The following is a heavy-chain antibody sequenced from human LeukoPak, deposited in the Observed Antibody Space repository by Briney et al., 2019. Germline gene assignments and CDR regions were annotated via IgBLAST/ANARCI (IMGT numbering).Heavy chain of an antibody. CDR2: IRYDGSNK. CDR1: GFTFSSYG. CDR3: ASPRGDYSSSWSTYYYYYYMDV. J-gene: IGHJ6*03. Sequence: GGSLRLSCAASGFTFSSYGMHWVRQAPGKGLEWVAFIRYDGSNKYYADSVKGRFTISRDNSKNTLYLQMNSLRAEDTAVYYCASPRGDYSSSWSTYYYYYYMDVWGKGTTVTVSS. V-gene: IGHV3-30*02. D-gene: IGHD6-13*01.